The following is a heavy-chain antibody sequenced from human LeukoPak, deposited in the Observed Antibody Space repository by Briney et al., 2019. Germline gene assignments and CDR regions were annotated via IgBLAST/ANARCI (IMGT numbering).Heavy chain of an antibody. Sequence: PGGSLRLSCTASGFSFGDYAMSWVRQAPGKGLEWVGFIRSKAYGGTTEYAASVKGRFTISRDDSKSIAYLQMNSLKTEDTAVYYCTRDRTAARHFLDYWGQGTLVTVSS. CDR2: IRSKAYGGTT. V-gene: IGHV3-49*04. CDR1: GFSFGDYA. CDR3: TRDRTAARHFLDY. J-gene: IGHJ4*02. D-gene: IGHD6-6*01.